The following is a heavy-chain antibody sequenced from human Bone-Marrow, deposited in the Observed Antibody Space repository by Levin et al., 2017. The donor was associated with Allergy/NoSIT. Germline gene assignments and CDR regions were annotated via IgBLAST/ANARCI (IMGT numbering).Heavy chain of an antibody. J-gene: IGHJ3*02. V-gene: IGHV4-59*01. CDR2: IFNYKSGST. CDR3: ARRSYATRGGAFDI. CDR1: GGSFDSSY. D-gene: IGHD3-16*01. Sequence: PSETLSLTCTVSGGSFDSSYWTWIRQPPGKGLECIGYIFNYKSGSTNYNPSLKSRVTISLDTSKNHFSLKLSSVTAADTAVYYCARRSYATRGGAFDIWGQGTMVTVSS.